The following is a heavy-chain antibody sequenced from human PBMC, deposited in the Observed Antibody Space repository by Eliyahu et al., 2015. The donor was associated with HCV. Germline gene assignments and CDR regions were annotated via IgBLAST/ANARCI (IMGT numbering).Heavy chain of an antibody. Sequence: EVQLAESGGGSVQPGRSLRPSCGVXGFXFSDHAMHWVRQSPGNGLVWVAGISWNGGTEGYADSVKGRFSISRDNAKNSLYLQMNSLRREDTALYFCTRDITSSWPFYAFDIWGQGTVVTVSS. J-gene: IGHJ3*02. V-gene: IGHV3-9*01. D-gene: IGHD2-2*01. CDR2: ISWNGGTE. CDR3: TRDITSSWPFYAFDI. CDR1: GFXFSDHA.